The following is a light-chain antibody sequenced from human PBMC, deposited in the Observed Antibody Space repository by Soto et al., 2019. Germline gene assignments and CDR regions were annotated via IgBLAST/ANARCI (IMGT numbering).Light chain of an antibody. CDR2: NNN. J-gene: IGLJ1*01. V-gene: IGLV1-44*01. Sequence: QSVLTQPPSASGTPGQRVTISCSGSSSNIGSNTVNWYQQLPGTAPKLLIYNNNQRPSGVPDRFSGSKSGTSASLAISGLQSEDEADYYCAAWDASLIGLVFGTGTKVTVL. CDR3: AAWDASLIGLV. CDR1: SSNIGSNT.